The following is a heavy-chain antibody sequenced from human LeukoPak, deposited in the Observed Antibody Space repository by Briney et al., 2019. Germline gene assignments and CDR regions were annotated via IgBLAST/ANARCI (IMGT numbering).Heavy chain of an antibody. D-gene: IGHD3-10*01. CDR2: IYHSGST. J-gene: IGHJ3*02. Sequence: SETLSLTCTVSGYSISSGYYWGWIRQPPGKGLEWIGSIYHSGSTYYNPSLRSRVTISLDTSRNQFSLKLNSVTAADTAVYYCAKSNGYGLLDIWGQGTMVTVSS. CDR3: AKSNGYGLLDI. V-gene: IGHV4-38-2*02. CDR1: GYSISSGYY.